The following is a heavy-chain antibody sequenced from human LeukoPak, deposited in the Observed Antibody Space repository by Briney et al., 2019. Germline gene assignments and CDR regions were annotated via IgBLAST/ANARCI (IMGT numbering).Heavy chain of an antibody. CDR3: ARGFSSGSNWFDP. CDR1: GYTFTSYT. V-gene: IGHV1-18*01. CDR2: ISAYTGNT. Sequence: ASVKVSCKASGYTFTSYTMSWVRQAPGQGLEGMGWISAYTGNTNYAQNLQGRVSMTTDTSTSTDYMELRSLRFDDTAVYYCARGFSSGSNWFDPCGQGTLVTVSS. D-gene: IGHD3-22*01. J-gene: IGHJ5*02.